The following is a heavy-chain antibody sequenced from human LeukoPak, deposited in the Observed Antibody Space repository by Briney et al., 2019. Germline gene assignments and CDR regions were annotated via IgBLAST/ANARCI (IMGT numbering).Heavy chain of an antibody. V-gene: IGHV4-39*07. D-gene: IGHD3-10*01. Sequence: SETLSLTCTVSGGSISSSSYYWGWIRQPPGKGLEWIGNIYYSGSTYYNPSLKSRVTISVDTSKNQFSLKLSSVTAADTAVYYCARDGAGVGDYWGQGTLVTVSS. CDR2: IYYSGST. J-gene: IGHJ4*02. CDR1: GGSISSSSYY. CDR3: ARDGAGVGDY.